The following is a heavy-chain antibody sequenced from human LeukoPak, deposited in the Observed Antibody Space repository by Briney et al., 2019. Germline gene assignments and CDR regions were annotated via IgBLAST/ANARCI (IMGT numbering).Heavy chain of an antibody. V-gene: IGHV5-51*01. J-gene: IGHJ4*02. CDR1: GFTFTNYW. CDR2: IYPGDSDT. Sequence: PGGSLRLSCAASGFTFTNYWIGWVRQMPGKGLEWMGIIYPGDSDTRYSPSFQGQVTISADKSTNTAYLQWSSLEASDTAMYYCARRLTSMEKFDYWGQGTLVTVSS. CDR3: ARRLTSMEKFDY. D-gene: IGHD2/OR15-2a*01.